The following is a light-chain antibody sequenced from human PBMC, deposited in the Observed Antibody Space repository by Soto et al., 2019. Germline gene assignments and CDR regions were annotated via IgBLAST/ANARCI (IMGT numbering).Light chain of an antibody. CDR1: SSNIGEGYD. CDR2: GNS. J-gene: IGLJ2*01. V-gene: IGLV1-40*01. Sequence: QSVLTKPPSVSGAPGHRVTISCTGSSSNIGEGYDVHWYQQLPGTAPKLLIYGNSNRPSGVPDRFSGSKSGTSASLAITGLQDEDEAEYYCQSYDRSLRGLVFGGGTKRTVL. CDR3: QSYDRSLRGLV.